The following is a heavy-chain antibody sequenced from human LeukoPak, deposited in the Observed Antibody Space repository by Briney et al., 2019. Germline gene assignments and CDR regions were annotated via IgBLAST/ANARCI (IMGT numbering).Heavy chain of an antibody. J-gene: IGHJ4*02. V-gene: IGHV3-30*18. CDR2: ISYDGSNK. D-gene: IGHD6-13*01. Sequence: PGGSLRLSCAASGFTFSSYGMHWVRQAPGQGLEWVAVISYDGSNKYYADSVKGRFTISRDNSKNTLYLQMNSLRAEDTAVYYCANRIAATGVVYWGQGTLVTVSS. CDR3: ANRIAATGVVY. CDR1: GFTFSSYG.